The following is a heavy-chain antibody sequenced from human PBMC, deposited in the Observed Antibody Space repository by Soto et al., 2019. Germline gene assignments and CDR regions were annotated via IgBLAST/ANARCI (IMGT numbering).Heavy chain of an antibody. J-gene: IGHJ3*02. V-gene: IGHV4-59*01. CDR1: GGSISSYY. CDR3: ARSYDYGAKFHEVAFDT. Sequence: AETLSLTCTVSGGSISSYYWNWIRQPPGKGLEWIGYIYYSGSTNYNPSLKSRVTISVDTSKNQFSLKLSSVTAADTAVYYCARSYDYGAKFHEVAFDTWGQGTMVTVSS. CDR2: IYYSGST. D-gene: IGHD4-17*01.